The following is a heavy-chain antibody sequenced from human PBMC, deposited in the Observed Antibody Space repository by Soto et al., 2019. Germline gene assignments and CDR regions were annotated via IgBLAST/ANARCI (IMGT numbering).Heavy chain of an antibody. CDR2: IFPIDSYT. J-gene: IGHJ4*02. CDR1: GYSFSTYW. V-gene: IGHV5-51*01. D-gene: IGHD6-13*01. CDR3: GRLAPGTSFIDS. Sequence: GESLKISCKVSGYSFSTYWIGWVRQMPGKGLEWMGIIFPIDSYTRYRPSFQGQVTMSVVKSTSTAYLQWSSLQASDSAMYYYGRLAPGTSFIDSWGQGTLVTVSS.